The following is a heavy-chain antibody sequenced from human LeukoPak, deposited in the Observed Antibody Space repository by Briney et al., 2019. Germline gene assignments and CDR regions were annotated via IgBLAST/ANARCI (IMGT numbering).Heavy chain of an antibody. V-gene: IGHV1-69*13. CDR1: GGTFSSYA. CDR3: ARRGGQQLKYYYYYMDV. D-gene: IGHD6-13*01. CDR2: IIPIFGTA. Sequence: ASVKVSCKASGGTFSSYAISWVRQAPGQGLEWMGGIIPIFGTANYAQKFQGRVTITADESTSTAYMELSSLRSEDTAVYYCARRGGQQLKYYYYYMDVWGKGTTVTVSS. J-gene: IGHJ6*03.